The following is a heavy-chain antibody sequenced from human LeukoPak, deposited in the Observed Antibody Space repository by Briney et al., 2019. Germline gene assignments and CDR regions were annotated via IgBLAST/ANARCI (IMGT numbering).Heavy chain of an antibody. Sequence: GGSLRLSCAVSGITLSNYGMSWVRQAPGKGLEWVSVIYSGGSTYYADSVKGRFTISRDNSKNTLYLQMNSLRAEDTAVYYCARDLDATGSGTDYWGQGTLVTVTS. CDR1: GITLSNYG. V-gene: IGHV3-66*01. CDR3: ARDLDATGSGTDY. CDR2: IYSGGST. D-gene: IGHD3-10*01. J-gene: IGHJ4*02.